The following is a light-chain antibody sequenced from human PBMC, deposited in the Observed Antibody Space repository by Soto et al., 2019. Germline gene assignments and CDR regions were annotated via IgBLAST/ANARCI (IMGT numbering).Light chain of an antibody. CDR1: SSDVGGHNY. CDR3: SSYTSSSTLM. Sequence: QSALTQPASVSGSPGQSITISCTGTSSDVGGHNYVSWYQQHPGKAPKLMIYDVSNRPSGVSNRFSGSKSGNTASLTISGLQAEDEADYYCSSYTSSSTLMFGGGTQLTVL. J-gene: IGLJ7*01. V-gene: IGLV2-14*01. CDR2: DVS.